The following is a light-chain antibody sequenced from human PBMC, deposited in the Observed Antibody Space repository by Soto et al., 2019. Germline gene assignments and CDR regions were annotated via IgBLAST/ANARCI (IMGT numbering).Light chain of an antibody. J-gene: IGLJ3*02. CDR1: SSDVGDYNY. CDR2: EVS. CDR3: SSYTSSSSLEV. V-gene: IGLV2-14*01. Sequence: QSVLTQPASVSGSPGQSITISCTGTSSDVGDYNYVSWYQQHPGKAPRLIIYEVSNRPSGVSNRFSGSKSGNTASLTISGLQADDEADYYCSSYTSSSSLEVFGGGTKVTVL.